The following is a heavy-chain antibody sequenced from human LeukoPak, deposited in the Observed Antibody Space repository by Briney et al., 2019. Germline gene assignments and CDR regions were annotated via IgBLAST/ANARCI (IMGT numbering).Heavy chain of an antibody. J-gene: IGHJ4*02. D-gene: IGHD6-19*01. CDR1: GGSISSYY. Sequence: PSETLSLTCTVSGGSISSYYWSWIRQPPGKGLEWIGEINHSGSTNYNPSLKSRVTISVDTSKNQFSLKLSSVTAADTAVYYCARGSSSGWYGEYFDYWGQGTLVTVSS. V-gene: IGHV4-34*01. CDR3: ARGSSSGWYGEYFDY. CDR2: INHSGST.